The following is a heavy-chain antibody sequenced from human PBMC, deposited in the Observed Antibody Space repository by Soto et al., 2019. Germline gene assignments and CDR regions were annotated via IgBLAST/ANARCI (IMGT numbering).Heavy chain of an antibody. Sequence: GGSLRLSCAASGFTFSSYSMNWVRQAPGKGLEWVSYISSSSSTIYYADSVKGRFTISRDNAKNSLYLQMNSLRAEDTAVYYCARDLHCSGGSCYSAYYYYGMDVWGQGTTVTVSS. D-gene: IGHD2-15*01. CDR1: GFTFSSYS. CDR3: ARDLHCSGGSCYSAYYYYGMDV. CDR2: ISSSSSTI. J-gene: IGHJ6*02. V-gene: IGHV3-48*01.